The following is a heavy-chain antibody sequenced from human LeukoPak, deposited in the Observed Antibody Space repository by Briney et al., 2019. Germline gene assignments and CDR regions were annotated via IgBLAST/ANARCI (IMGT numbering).Heavy chain of an antibody. Sequence: GASVKVSCKASGYTFTTYYIHWVRQAPGKGLEWMGGFDPEDGETIYAQKFQGRVTMTEDTSTDTAYMELSSLRSEDTAVYYCATDGIGATIGYWGQGTLVTVSS. V-gene: IGHV1-24*01. D-gene: IGHD1-26*01. CDR1: GYTFTTYY. CDR3: ATDGIGATIGY. CDR2: FDPEDGET. J-gene: IGHJ4*02.